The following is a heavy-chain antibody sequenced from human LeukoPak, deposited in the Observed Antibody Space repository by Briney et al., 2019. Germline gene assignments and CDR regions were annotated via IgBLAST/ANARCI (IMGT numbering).Heavy chain of an antibody. CDR3: ARFGDGYNQNPFDY. Sequence: GGSLRLSCAASGFTFSSYSMNWVRQAPGKGLEWVSSISSSSSYIYYADSVKGRFTISRDNAKNSLYLQMNSLRAEDTAVYYCARFGDGYNQNPFDYWGQGTLVTVSS. V-gene: IGHV3-21*01. J-gene: IGHJ4*02. D-gene: IGHD5-24*01. CDR2: ISSSSSYI. CDR1: GFTFSSYS.